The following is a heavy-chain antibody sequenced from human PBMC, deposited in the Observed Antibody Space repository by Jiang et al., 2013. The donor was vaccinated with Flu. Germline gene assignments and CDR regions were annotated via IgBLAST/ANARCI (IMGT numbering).Heavy chain of an antibody. CDR2: INTNTGNP. V-gene: IGHV7-4-1*02. Sequence: SGSELKKPGASVKVSCKASGYTFTSYAINWVRQAPGQGLEWMGWINTNTGNPTYAQGFTGRFVFSLDTSVSTAYLQISSLKAEDTAVYYCASEKTVRKGYSSGRYYFVWGQGTLVTVSS. D-gene: IGHD6-19*01. CDR1: GYTFTSYA. CDR3: ASEKTVRKGYSSGRYYFV. J-gene: IGHJ4*02.